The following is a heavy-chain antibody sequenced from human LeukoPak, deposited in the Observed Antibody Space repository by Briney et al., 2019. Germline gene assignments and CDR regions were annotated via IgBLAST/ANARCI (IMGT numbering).Heavy chain of an antibody. CDR2: IYYSEST. D-gene: IGHD3-3*01. CDR1: GGSISSSSYY. Sequence: SETLSLTCTVSGGSISSSSYYWGWIRQPPGKGLEWIGSIYYSESTYYNPSLKSRVTISVDTSKNQFSLKLSSVTAADTAVYYCAKGRPLSRNYDFWSGLKVGYFDYWGQGTLVTVSS. J-gene: IGHJ4*02. CDR3: AKGRPLSRNYDFWSGLKVGYFDY. V-gene: IGHV4-39*01.